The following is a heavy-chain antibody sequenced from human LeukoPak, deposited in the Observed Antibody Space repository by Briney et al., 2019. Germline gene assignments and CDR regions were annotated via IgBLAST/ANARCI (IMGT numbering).Heavy chain of an antibody. CDR1: GFTCSSYS. Sequence: GGSLRLSCAASGFTCSSYSISLVRQAPGKGLEWVSLISGAGSPYYADSVKGRFTISRDNSKNTLYLQMNSLRAEDTAVYYCAKEPRYCGGDCFSLLDCWGQGTLVTVSS. V-gene: IGHV3-23*01. D-gene: IGHD2-21*02. CDR2: ISGAGSP. J-gene: IGHJ4*02. CDR3: AKEPRYCGGDCFSLLDC.